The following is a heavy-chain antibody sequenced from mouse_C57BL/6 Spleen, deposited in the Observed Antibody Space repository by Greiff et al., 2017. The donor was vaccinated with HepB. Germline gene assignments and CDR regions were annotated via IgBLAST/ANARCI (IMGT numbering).Heavy chain of an antibody. V-gene: IGHV1-69*01. J-gene: IGHJ2*01. CDR1: GYTFTSYW. D-gene: IGHD2-2*01. CDR3: ARGVTTAFDY. Sequence: QVQLQQSGAELVMPGASVKLSCKASGYTFTSYWMHWVKQRPGQGLEWIGEIDPSDSYTNYNQKFKGKSTLTVDKSSSTAYMQLSSLTSEDSAVYYCARGVTTAFDYWGQGTTLTVSS. CDR2: IDPSDSYT.